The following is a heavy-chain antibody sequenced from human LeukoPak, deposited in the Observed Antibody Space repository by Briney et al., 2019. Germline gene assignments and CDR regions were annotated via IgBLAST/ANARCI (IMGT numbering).Heavy chain of an antibody. Sequence: PSETLSLTCTVSGGSISSSSYFWGWIRQPPGKGLEWLGTIYYSGSTYCNPSLKSRLTISVDTSKNQFSLILSSVTAADTAVYHCARQMSGWFDPWGQGTLVTVSS. CDR2: IYYSGST. CDR1: GGSISSSSYF. V-gene: IGHV4-39*01. CDR3: ARQMSGWFDP. D-gene: IGHD3-10*01. J-gene: IGHJ5*02.